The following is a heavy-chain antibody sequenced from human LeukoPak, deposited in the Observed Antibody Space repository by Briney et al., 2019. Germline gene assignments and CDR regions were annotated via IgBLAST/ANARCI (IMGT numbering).Heavy chain of an antibody. V-gene: IGHV4-39*01. CDR1: GGSISSSSYY. D-gene: IGHD3-3*01. CDR2: IYYSGST. J-gene: IGHJ5*02. CDR3: ARGGYYDFWSGYQSNWFDP. Sequence: PSETLSLTCTVSGGSISSSSYYWGWIRQPPGKGLEWIGSIYYSGSTYYNPSLKSRVTISVDTSKNQFSLKLSSVTAADTAVYYCARGGYYDFWSGYQSNWFDPWGQGTLVTVSS.